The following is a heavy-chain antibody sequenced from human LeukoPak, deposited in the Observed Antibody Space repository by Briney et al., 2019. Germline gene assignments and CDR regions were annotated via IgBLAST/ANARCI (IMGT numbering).Heavy chain of an antibody. CDR3: ARYSSGWYHYYYYMDV. J-gene: IGHJ6*03. CDR1: GFTFSSYE. CDR2: ISSSGSTI. Sequence: GSLRLSLAASGFTFSSYEINWVRQAPGKGLELGLFISSSGSTIYYADSVKGRFTISRDNAKNSLYLQMNSLRAEDTAVYYCARYSSGWYHYYYYMDVWGKGTTVTVSS. D-gene: IGHD6-19*01. V-gene: IGHV3-48*03.